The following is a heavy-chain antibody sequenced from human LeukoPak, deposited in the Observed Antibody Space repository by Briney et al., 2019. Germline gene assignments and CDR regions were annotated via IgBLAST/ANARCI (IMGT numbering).Heavy chain of an antibody. D-gene: IGHD1-26*01. J-gene: IGHJ4*02. CDR3: ARVVGAYFDY. CDR1: GYSISSGYY. Sequence: SETLSLTCTVSGYSISSGYYWGWIRQPPGKGPEWIGSIYHSGSTYYNPSLKSRVTISVDTSKNQFSLKLSSVTAADTAVYYCARVVGAYFDYWGQGTLVTVSS. CDR2: IYHSGST. V-gene: IGHV4-38-2*02.